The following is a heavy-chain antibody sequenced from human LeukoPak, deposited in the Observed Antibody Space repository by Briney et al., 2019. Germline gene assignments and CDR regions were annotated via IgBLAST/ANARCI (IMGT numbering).Heavy chain of an antibody. CDR2: INTNTGNP. J-gene: IGHJ4*02. D-gene: IGHD3-22*01. CDR1: GYTFISYA. CDR3: VRGSDYYDSSGATY. V-gene: IGHV7-4-1*02. Sequence: ASVTVSCKASGYTFISYAMNWVRQAPGQGLEWMGWINTNTGNPTYAQGFTGRFVFSLDTSVSTAYLQISSLKAEDTAVYYCVRGSDYYDSSGATYWGQGTLVTVSS.